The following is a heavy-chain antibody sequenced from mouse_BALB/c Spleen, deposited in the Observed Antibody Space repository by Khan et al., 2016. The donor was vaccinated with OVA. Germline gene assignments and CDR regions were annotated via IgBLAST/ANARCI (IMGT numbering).Heavy chain of an antibody. CDR3: AKRGDLYAMDY. CDR1: GFSLTSYG. D-gene: IGHD2-13*01. CDR2: IWGDGST. V-gene: IGHV2-3*01. J-gene: IGHJ4*01. Sequence: QVQLKQSGPGLVAPSQSLSITCTVSGFSLTSYGVNWVRQPPGKGLEWLGVIWGDGSTNYRSALISRLSISKDNSKSQVFLKLHSLQTDDTATYNCAKRGDLYAMDYWGQGTSVTVSS.